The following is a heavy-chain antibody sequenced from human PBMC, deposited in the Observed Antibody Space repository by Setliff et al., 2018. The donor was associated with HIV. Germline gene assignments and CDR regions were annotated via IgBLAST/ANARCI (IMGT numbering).Heavy chain of an antibody. CDR1: GYTFTSYD. V-gene: IGHV1-8*02. Sequence: RASVKVSCKASGYTFTSYDINWVRQAPGQRPEWMARINAGNGNREYSPKFQGRVTMTRNTSISTAYMELSSLRSEDTAVYYCARGRRPITMIVVVTLDPWGQGTLVTVSS. J-gene: IGHJ5*02. D-gene: IGHD3-22*01. CDR3: ARGRRPITMIVVVTLDP. CDR2: INAGNGNR.